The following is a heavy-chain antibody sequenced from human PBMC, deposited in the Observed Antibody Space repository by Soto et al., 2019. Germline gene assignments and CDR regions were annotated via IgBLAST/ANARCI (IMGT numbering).Heavy chain of an antibody. D-gene: IGHD2-21*02. Sequence: QVQLVQSGAEEKKPGASVKVSCKASGYTFNSYAMHWVRKAPGQRLEWMGWINAGNGKTKYSQNFQGRVTITRETSASTAYMERSSLRSEDTAVYYCARSIVVVTALDYWGQGTLVTVSS. J-gene: IGHJ4*02. V-gene: IGHV1-3*05. CDR1: GYTFNSYA. CDR3: ARSIVVVTALDY. CDR2: INAGNGKT.